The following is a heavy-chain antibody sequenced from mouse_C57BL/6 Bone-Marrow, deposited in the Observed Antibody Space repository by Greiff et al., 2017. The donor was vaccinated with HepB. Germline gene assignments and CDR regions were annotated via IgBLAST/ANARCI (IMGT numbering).Heavy chain of an antibody. CDR3: ASYGSPLYFDV. CDR1: GYTFTSYG. Sequence: VQLQESGAELARPGASVKLSCKASGYTFTSYGISWVKQRTGQGLEWIGEIYPRSGNTYYNEKFKGKATLTADKSSSTAYMELRSLTSEDSAVYFCASYGSPLYFDVWGTGTTVTVSS. D-gene: IGHD1-1*01. J-gene: IGHJ1*03. V-gene: IGHV1-81*01. CDR2: IYPRSGNT.